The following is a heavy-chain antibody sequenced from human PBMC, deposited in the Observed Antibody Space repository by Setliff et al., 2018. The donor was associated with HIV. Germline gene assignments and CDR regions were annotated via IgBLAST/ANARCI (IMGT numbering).Heavy chain of an antibody. CDR2: IIPFFATA. V-gene: IGHV1-69*05. J-gene: IGHJ6*02. CDR3: GVGPEKIYYYYGMDV. D-gene: IGHD1-26*01. Sequence: ASVKVSCKASGGTFSSYVISWVRQVPGQGLEWMGGIIPFFATANYAQNFQGRVTITTDESTSTAYMELSSLRSEDTAVYYCGVGPEKIYYYYGMDVWGQGTTVTVSS. CDR1: GGTFSSYV.